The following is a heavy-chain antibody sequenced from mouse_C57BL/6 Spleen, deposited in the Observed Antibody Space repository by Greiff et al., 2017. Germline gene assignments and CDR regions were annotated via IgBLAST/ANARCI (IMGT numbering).Heavy chain of an antibody. Sequence: VKLMESGPELVKPGASVKISCKASGYAFSSSWMNWVKQRPGKGLEWIGRIYPGDGDTNYNGKFKGKATLTADKSSSTAYMQLSRLTSEDSAVYFCARYDYGAYYYARDYWGQGTSVTVSS. CDR3: ARYDYGAYYYARDY. CDR2: IYPGDGDT. D-gene: IGHD2-4*01. V-gene: IGHV1-82*01. J-gene: IGHJ4*01. CDR1: GYAFSSSW.